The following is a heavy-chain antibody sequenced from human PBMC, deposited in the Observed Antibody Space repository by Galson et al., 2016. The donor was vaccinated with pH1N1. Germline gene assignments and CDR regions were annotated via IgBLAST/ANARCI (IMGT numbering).Heavy chain of an antibody. Sequence: QSGAEVKKPGESLKISCKGSGYSFTSYWIGWVRQMPGKGLEWMGHIYPGDSDTRSSPSFQGQVSLSADKSISTAYLQWSSLKASDTAMYYCGRLAAAGHSEYFQQWGQGTLVTVSS. CDR3: GRLAAAGHSEYFQQ. J-gene: IGHJ1*01. D-gene: IGHD6-13*01. V-gene: IGHV5-51*01. CDR2: IYPGDSDT. CDR1: GYSFTSYW.